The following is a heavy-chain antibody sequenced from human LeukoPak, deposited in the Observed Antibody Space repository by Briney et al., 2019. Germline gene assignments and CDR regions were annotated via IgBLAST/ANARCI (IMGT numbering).Heavy chain of an antibody. CDR3: ATGENYGDYVFDY. CDR2: IIPIFGTA. V-gene: IGHV1-69*05. J-gene: IGHJ4*02. Sequence: ASVKVSCKASGGTFSSYAISWVRQAPGQGLEWMGGIIPIFGTANYAQKLQGRVTMTTDTSTSTAYMELRSLRSDDTAVYYCATGENYGDYVFDYWGQGTLVTVSS. CDR1: GGTFSSYA. D-gene: IGHD4-17*01.